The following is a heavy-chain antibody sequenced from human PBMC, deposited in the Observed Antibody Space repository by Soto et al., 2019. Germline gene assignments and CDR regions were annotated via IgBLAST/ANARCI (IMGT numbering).Heavy chain of an antibody. V-gene: IGHV3-30*18. J-gene: IGHJ3*01. CDR3: VKGALDTPVVNSPDPFDF. CDR2: ISYDGNNK. Sequence: PGGSLRLSCEASGFIFSDFGMHWVRQAPGKGLEWVAVISYDGNNKYYAQSVKGRFTISRDNSKNTLFLNMDSLRPEDTAVYHCVKGALDTPVVNSPDPFDFWGPGTMVTV. D-gene: IGHD5-18*01. CDR1: GFIFSDFG.